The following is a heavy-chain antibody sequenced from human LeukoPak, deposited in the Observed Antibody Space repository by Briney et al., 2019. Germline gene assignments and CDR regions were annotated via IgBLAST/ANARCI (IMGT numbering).Heavy chain of an antibody. J-gene: IGHJ4*02. CDR3: AKDLGYSSGLDY. V-gene: IGHV3-74*03. CDR2: ITSDGTST. Sequence: GGSLRLSCAASGFSFSTTWMHWVRQPPGQGLVWVARITSDGTSTSYAESVEGRFTISRDNSKNTLYLQMNSLRAEDTAVYYCAKDLGYSSGLDYWGQGTLVTVSS. CDR1: GFSFSTTW. D-gene: IGHD6-19*01.